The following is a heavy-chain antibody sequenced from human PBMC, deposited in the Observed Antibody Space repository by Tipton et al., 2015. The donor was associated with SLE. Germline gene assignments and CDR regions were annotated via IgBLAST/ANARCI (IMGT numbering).Heavy chain of an antibody. D-gene: IGHD3-16*01. CDR3: ARGVSGYFSYFYMDV. Sequence: AGLVKPSETLSLTCAVSRGSFSGYAWNWIRQAPGKGPEWIGEISHSGSANYNASLKSRVTMSLDKSNNQFSLRLSSGTAADTAVYYCARGVSGYFSYFYMDVWGKGTTVTISS. CDR1: RGSFSGYA. V-gene: IGHV4-34*01. J-gene: IGHJ6*03. CDR2: ISHSGSA.